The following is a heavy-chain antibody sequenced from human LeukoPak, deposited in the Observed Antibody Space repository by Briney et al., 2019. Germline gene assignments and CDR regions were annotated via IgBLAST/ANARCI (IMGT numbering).Heavy chain of an antibody. J-gene: IGHJ5*02. D-gene: IGHD2-15*01. V-gene: IGHV4-59*08. CDR3: ARQGCSGGSCYSSWFDP. CDR1: GGSISSYY. CDR2: FYYSGST. Sequence: SETLSLTCTVSGGSISSYYWSWIRKPPGKGLEWIGYFYYSGSTNYHPPLKSRVTISVDTSKNQFSLKLPSVTAADTAVYYCARQGCSGGSCYSSWFDPWGQGTLVTVSS.